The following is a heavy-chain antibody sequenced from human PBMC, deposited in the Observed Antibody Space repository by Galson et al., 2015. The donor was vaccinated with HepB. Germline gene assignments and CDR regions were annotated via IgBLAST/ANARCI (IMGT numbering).Heavy chain of an antibody. Sequence: QSGAEVKKPGGSLKISCKGSGYTFANYWIGWVRQMPGKGLEWMGITYPADSKTRYNPSFQGQVTISADKSISTAYLQWSSLKASDTAVYYCARQVSYYDSSGYLFTRGYFDYWGQETLVTVSS. CDR2: TYPADSKT. CDR1: GYTFANYW. CDR3: ARQVSYYDSSGYLFTRGYFDY. V-gene: IGHV5-51*01. D-gene: IGHD3-22*01. J-gene: IGHJ4*02.